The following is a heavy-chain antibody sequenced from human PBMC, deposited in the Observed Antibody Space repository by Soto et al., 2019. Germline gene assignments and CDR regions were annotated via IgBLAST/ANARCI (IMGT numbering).Heavy chain of an antibody. CDR3: AREQAGTYDYYYYGMDV. J-gene: IGHJ6*02. D-gene: IGHD6-19*01. CDR2: MSYSGST. Sequence: SETLSLTCGVSGVSIDSGYWWGWVRQPPGKDLEWLGDMSYSGSTNYNPSLKSRVTISVDTSKNQFSLKLSSVTAADTAVYYCAREQAGTYDYYYYGMDVWGQGTTVTVSS. CDR1: GVSIDSGYW. V-gene: IGHV4-4*02.